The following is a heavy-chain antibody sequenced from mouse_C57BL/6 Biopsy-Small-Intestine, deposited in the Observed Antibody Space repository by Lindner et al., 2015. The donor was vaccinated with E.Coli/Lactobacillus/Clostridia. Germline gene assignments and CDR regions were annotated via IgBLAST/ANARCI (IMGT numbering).Heavy chain of an antibody. CDR3: ARGVRRGEWYAPRGQHYCMDV. CDR2: MDPNSADT. Sequence: SVKVSCKASAYTFTSSDINWVRQATGQGLEWVGWMDPNSADTGYAQKFQGRVTMTWNTSISTAYIEVSSLRSEDTAVYYCARGVRRGEWYAPRGQHYCMDVWGKGTTVTVSS. CDR1: AYTFTSSD. D-gene: IGHD1-3*01. V-gene: IGHV1-81*01. J-gene: IGHJ1*03.